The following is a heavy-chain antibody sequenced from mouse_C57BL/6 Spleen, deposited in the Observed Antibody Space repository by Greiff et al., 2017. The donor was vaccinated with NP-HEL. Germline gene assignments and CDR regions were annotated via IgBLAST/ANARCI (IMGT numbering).Heavy chain of an antibody. CDR2: INPGDGDT. CDR1: GYAFSSSW. CDR3: ARNPSSGSFDY. Sequence: QVQLQQSGPELVKPGASVKLSCKASGYAFSSSWMNWVKQRPGKGLEWIGRINPGDGDTNYNGKLKGKATMTADNSSSTAYMQLSSLTSEDSAVYFCARNPSSGSFDYWGQGTTLTVSS. J-gene: IGHJ2*01. D-gene: IGHD3-2*02. V-gene: IGHV1-82*01.